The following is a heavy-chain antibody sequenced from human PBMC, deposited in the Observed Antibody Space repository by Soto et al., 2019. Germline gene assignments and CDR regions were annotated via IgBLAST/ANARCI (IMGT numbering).Heavy chain of an antibody. V-gene: IGHV3-30*18. CDR3: AKASAAGVGMDV. J-gene: IGHJ6*02. CDR1: GFTFSSYG. Sequence: QVQLVESGGGVVQPGRSLRLSCAASGFTFSSYGMHWVRQAPGKGLEWVAVISYDGSNKYYADSVQGRFTISRANFMNTLFLQMNSLRAEDTAVYDWAKASAAGVGMDVWGQGTTVTVSS. CDR2: ISYDGSNK. D-gene: IGHD6-13*01.